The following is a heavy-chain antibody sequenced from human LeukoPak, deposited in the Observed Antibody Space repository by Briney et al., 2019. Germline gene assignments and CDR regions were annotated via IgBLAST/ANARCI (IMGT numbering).Heavy chain of an antibody. CDR3: ARSWRFCSGNSCYPIDY. D-gene: IGHD2-15*01. CDR1: GGTFSSFA. CDR2: INPNSGGT. J-gene: IGHJ4*02. Sequence: EASVKVSCKASGGTFSSFALNWVRQAPGQGLEWMGWINPNSGGTNYAQKFRGRVTMTRDTSISTAYMELSRLRSDDTAVYYCARSWRFCSGNSCYPIDYWGQGTLVTVSS. V-gene: IGHV1-2*02.